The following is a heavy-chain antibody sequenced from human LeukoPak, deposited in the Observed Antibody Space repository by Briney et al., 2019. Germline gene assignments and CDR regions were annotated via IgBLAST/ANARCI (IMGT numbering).Heavy chain of an antibody. CDR1: GFTFSSYA. V-gene: IGHV3-23*01. D-gene: IGHD5-24*01. J-gene: IGHJ4*02. CDR2: IIGGGDST. Sequence: GGSLRLSCAASGFTFSSYAMTWVRQAPGKGLEWVSAIIGGGDSTHYADSVKGRFTISRDNSKNTLNLQMNSLRAEDTAVHYCAKSRDGYNILDYWGQGTLVTVSS. CDR3: AKSRDGYNILDY.